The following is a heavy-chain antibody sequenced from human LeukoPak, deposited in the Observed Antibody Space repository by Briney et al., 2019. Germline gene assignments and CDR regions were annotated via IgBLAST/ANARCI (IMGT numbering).Heavy chain of an antibody. V-gene: IGHV3-30-3*01. J-gene: IGHJ6*02. CDR1: GFTFSSYA. Sequence: GRSLRLSCAASGFTFSSYAMHWVRQAPGKGLEWVASISYDGSYKYYTDTAKGRFTVSRDNSKNTVYLQMNSLRAEDTAVYYCARDTCSGGSCYNYHGMDVWGQGTTVTVSS. D-gene: IGHD2-15*01. CDR2: ISYDGSYK. CDR3: ARDTCSGGSCYNYHGMDV.